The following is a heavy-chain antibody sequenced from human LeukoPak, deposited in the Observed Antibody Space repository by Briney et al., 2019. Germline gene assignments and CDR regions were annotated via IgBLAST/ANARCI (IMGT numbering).Heavy chain of an antibody. CDR3: ARDDYTSSWYLDY. D-gene: IGHD6-13*01. J-gene: IGHJ4*02. CDR2: ISYDGNKK. CDR1: GFTFSSYA. Sequence: PGGSLRLSCAASGFTFSSYALHWVRPAPGKGLEWGAVISYDGNKKYYADSVKGRFTISRDNSESTLYLQMNSLRAEDTALYYCARDDYTSSWYLDYWGQGTLVTVSS. V-gene: IGHV3-30-3*01.